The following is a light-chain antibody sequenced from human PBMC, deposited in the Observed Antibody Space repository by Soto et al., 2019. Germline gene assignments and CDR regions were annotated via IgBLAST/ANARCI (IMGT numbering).Light chain of an antibody. CDR3: MQALQTPYT. CDR2: LGS. V-gene: IGKV2-28*01. Sequence: DIVMTQSPLSLPVTPGEPASISCRSSQSLLHSNGYNYLDWYLQKPGQSPQLLIYLGSNRASGVPDRFSGSGSGTDFTLTISRVEAEDVGAYYCMQALQTPYTFGPGTKLEIK. J-gene: IGKJ2*01. CDR1: QSLLHSNGYNY.